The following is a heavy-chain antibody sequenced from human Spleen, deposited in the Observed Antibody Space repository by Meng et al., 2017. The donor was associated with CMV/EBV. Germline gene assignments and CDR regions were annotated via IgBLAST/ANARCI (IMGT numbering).Heavy chain of an antibody. D-gene: IGHD5-18*01. CDR3: ARGIQLWPGGYYFDY. J-gene: IGHJ4*02. Sequence: SETLSLTCTVSGGSISSSSYYWGWIRQPPGKGLEWIGEINHSGSTNYNPSLKSRVTISVDTSKNQFSLKLSSVTAADTAVYYCARGIQLWPGGYYFDYWGQGTLVTVSS. CDR1: GGSISSSSYY. V-gene: IGHV4-39*07. CDR2: INHSGST.